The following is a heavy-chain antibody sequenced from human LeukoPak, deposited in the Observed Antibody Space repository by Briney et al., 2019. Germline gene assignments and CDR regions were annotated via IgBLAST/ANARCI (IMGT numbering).Heavy chain of an antibody. CDR3: ATGHYDILTGYYNSPSWFDP. Sequence: PSETLSLTCTVSGGSISSYYWSWIRQPPGKGLEWIGYIYYSGSTNYNPSLKSRVTISVDTSKNQFSLKLSSVTAADTAVYYCATGHYDILTGYYNSPSWFDPWGQGTLVTVSS. D-gene: IGHD3-9*01. CDR1: GGSISSYY. J-gene: IGHJ5*02. V-gene: IGHV4-59*01. CDR2: IYYSGST.